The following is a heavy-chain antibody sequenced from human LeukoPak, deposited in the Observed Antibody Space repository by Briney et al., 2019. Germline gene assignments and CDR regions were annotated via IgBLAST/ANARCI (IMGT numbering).Heavy chain of an antibody. V-gene: IGHV1-2*02. CDR1: GYTFTGYY. J-gene: IGHJ3*02. CDR3: AREAHYYDSSGHTPDAFDI. Sequence: ASVKVSCKASGYTFTGYYMHWVRQAPGQGLEWMGWINPNSGGTNYAQKFQGRVTMTRDTSISTAYMELSRLRSDDTAVYYCAREAHYYDSSGHTPDAFDIWGQGTMVTVSP. D-gene: IGHD3-22*01. CDR2: INPNSGGT.